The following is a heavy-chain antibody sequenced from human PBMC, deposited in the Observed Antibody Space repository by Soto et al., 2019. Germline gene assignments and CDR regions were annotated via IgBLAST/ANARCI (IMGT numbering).Heavy chain of an antibody. Sequence: GGSLRLSCAASRFTFSSYAMGWVRQAPGKGLEWVSSISGGGDNTYYADSVKGRFTISRDNSKNTLYLQMNSLRADDTAVYYCAKGPWELGSNWFDPWGQGTRVTVSS. CDR1: RFTFSSYA. J-gene: IGHJ5*02. CDR2: ISGGGDNT. CDR3: AKGPWELGSNWFDP. V-gene: IGHV3-23*01. D-gene: IGHD3-10*01.